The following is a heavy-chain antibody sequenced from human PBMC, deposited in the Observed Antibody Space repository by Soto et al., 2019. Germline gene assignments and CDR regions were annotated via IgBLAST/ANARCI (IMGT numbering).Heavy chain of an antibody. Sequence: GGSLRLSCAASGFTFSSYAMHWVRQAPGKGLEWVAVISNDGSNKYYADSVKGRFTISRDNSKNTLFLQMNSLRPEDTAVYYCVRVITDNDYWGQGTLVTVSS. J-gene: IGHJ4*02. CDR2: ISNDGSNK. CDR1: GFTFSSYA. V-gene: IGHV3-30-3*01. D-gene: IGHD3-22*01. CDR3: VRVITDNDY.